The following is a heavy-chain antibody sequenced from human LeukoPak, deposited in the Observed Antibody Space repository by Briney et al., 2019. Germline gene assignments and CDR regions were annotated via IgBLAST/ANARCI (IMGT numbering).Heavy chain of an antibody. CDR1: GFTFDNYT. J-gene: IGHJ4*02. Sequence: PGRSLRLSCAASGFTFDNYTMHWVQQAPGKGLEWVSGISWNSGSIGYADSVKGRFTISRDNAKNSLYLQMNSLRAEDTALCYCAKADRYGDHLDYWGQGTLVTVSS. V-gene: IGHV3-9*01. CDR3: AKADRYGDHLDY. D-gene: IGHD4-17*01. CDR2: ISWNSGSI.